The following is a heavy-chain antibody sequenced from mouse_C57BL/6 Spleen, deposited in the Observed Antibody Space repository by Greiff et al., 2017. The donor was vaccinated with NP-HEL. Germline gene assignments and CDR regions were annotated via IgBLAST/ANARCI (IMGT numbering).Heavy chain of an antibody. CDR1: GYTFTSYW. Sequence: QVQLQQPGAELVMPGASVKLSCKASGYTFTSYWMHWVKQRPGQGLEWIGEIDPSDSYTNYNHTFKGQSTLTVDKSSSTAYMQLSSLTSEDSAVYYCARWDSNYLTLDYWGQGTTLTVSS. CDR2: IDPSDSYT. D-gene: IGHD2-5*01. J-gene: IGHJ2*01. V-gene: IGHV1-69*01. CDR3: ARWDSNYLTLDY.